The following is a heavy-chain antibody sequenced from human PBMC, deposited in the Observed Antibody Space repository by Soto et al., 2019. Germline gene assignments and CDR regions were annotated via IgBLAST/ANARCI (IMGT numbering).Heavy chain of an antibody. CDR3: ARGPLVVLNYFES. CDR1: GGTFRNYP. CDR2: SFPLTDIP. Sequence: QVQLVQSGTEVKKPGSSVKVSCKASGGTFRNYPINWVRQAPGQGLEWMGSSFPLTDIPDYAQNFQARLTISADKSTSTAYMELSSLTSDVTAMYFCARGPLVVLNYFESWGQGTLVTVSS. J-gene: IGHJ4*02. V-gene: IGHV1-69*02.